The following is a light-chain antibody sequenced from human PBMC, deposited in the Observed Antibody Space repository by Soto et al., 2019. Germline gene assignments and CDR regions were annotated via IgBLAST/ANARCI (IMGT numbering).Light chain of an antibody. J-gene: IGKJ3*01. V-gene: IGKV1-39*01. CDR3: QKCNSAPFT. CDR1: QSISNY. CDR2: AAS. Sequence: DIQMTQSPSSLYASVGGRVTITCRASQSISNYLNWYQQKPGKAPKLLIYAASSLQSGVPSRFSGGGSGTDFILSISSLQPEDVATYYCQKCNSAPFTFGPGTKVDIK.